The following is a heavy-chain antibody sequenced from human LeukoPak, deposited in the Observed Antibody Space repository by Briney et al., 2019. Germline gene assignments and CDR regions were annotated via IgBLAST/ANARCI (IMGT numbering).Heavy chain of an antibody. CDR2: ISPGGGST. Sequence: ASVKVSCKASGYTFISYYMHWVRQAPGQGLEWMGIISPGGGSTSYAQKFQGRVTMTRDTSTSTVYMELSSLRSEDTAVYYCASDGYSGGWYVLDYWGQGTLVTVSS. CDR1: GYTFISYY. V-gene: IGHV1-46*01. D-gene: IGHD6-19*01. J-gene: IGHJ4*02. CDR3: ASDGYSGGWYVLDY.